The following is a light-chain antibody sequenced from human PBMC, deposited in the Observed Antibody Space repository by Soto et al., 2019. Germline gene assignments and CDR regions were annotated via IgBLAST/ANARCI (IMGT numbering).Light chain of an antibody. Sequence: QSVLTQPPSASGTPGRRVTISCSGSRSNIGSNTVNWYQQLPGTAPKLLIYSDNQRPSGVPDRFSGSKSGSSASLAISGLQAEDEADYYCAACDDSLYGPVFGGGTKLTVL. J-gene: IGLJ3*02. V-gene: IGLV1-44*01. CDR2: SDN. CDR1: RSNIGSNT. CDR3: AACDDSLYGPV.